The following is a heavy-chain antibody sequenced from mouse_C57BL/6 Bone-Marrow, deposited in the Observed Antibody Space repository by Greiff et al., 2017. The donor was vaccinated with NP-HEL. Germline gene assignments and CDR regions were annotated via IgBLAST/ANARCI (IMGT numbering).Heavy chain of an antibody. CDR3: TVDGYYDY. V-gene: IGHV14-4*01. CDR2: IDPENGDT. CDR1: GFNIKDDY. J-gene: IGHJ2*01. D-gene: IGHD2-3*01. Sequence: DVKLQESGAELVRPGASVKLSCTASGFNIKDDYMHWVKQRPEQGLEWIGWIDPENGDTEYASKFQGKATITADTSSNTAYLQLSSLTSEDTAVYYCTVDGYYDYWGQGTTLTVSS.